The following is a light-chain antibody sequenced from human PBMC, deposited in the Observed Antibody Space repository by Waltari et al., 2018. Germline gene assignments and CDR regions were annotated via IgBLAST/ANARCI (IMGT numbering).Light chain of an antibody. Sequence: IQMTQSPSSLSASVGDRPTITCRDSRGISSYLAWYQQKPGKAPKLLIYAASTLQSGVPSRFSGSGSGTEFTLTISSLQPEDFATYYCQELNTYPQSLTFGGGTKVEI. CDR2: AAS. CDR1: RGISSY. J-gene: IGKJ4*01. CDR3: QELNTYPQSLT. V-gene: IGKV1-9*01.